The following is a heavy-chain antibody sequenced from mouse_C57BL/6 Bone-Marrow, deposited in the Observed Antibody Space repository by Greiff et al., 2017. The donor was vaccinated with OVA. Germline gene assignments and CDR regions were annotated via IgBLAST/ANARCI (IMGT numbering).Heavy chain of an antibody. Sequence: EVQLVESGGGLVQPGGSLKLSCAASGFTFSDYGMAWVRQAPRQGPEWVAFISNLAYSIYYADTVTGRFTISRENAKNTLYLEMSSLRSEDTAMYYCARQEGTAQATFWFAYWGQGTLVTVSA. CDR3: ARQEGTAQATFWFAY. J-gene: IGHJ3*01. CDR1: GFTFSDYG. D-gene: IGHD3-2*02. V-gene: IGHV5-15*01. CDR2: ISNLAYSI.